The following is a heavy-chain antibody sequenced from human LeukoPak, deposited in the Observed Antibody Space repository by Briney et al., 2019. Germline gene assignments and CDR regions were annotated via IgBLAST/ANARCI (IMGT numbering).Heavy chain of an antibody. CDR3: ARQSGYYDSSGYYHFDY. V-gene: IGHV4-39*01. CDR1: GGSISSSSYY. CDR2: IYYSGST. Sequence: PSETLSLTCTVSGGSISSSSYYWGWIRQPPGKGLEWIGTIYYSGSTYYNPSLKSRITISVDTSKNQFSLKLSSVTAADTAVYYCARQSGYYDSSGYYHFDYWGQGTLVTVFS. D-gene: IGHD3-22*01. J-gene: IGHJ4*02.